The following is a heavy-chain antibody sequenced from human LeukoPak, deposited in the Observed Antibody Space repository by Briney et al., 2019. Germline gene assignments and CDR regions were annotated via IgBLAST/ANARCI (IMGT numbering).Heavy chain of an antibody. Sequence: SETLSLTCTVSGGSISSYYWSWIRQPPGKGLEWIGYIYYSGSTNYNPSLKSRVTISVDTSKNQFSLKLSSVTAADTAVYYCARLGYYYYYGMDVWGQGTTVTVSS. D-gene: IGHD3-16*01. V-gene: IGHV4-59*01. CDR3: ARLGYYYYYGMDV. CDR2: IYYSGST. CDR1: GGSISSYY. J-gene: IGHJ6*02.